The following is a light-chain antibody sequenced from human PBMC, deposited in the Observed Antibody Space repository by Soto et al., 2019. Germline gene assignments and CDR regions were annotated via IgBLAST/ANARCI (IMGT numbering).Light chain of an antibody. Sequence: EIVVKQSPGTLSLSPGEGATLSCRASQSVSSHYLAWYQQKPGQAPRLLIYGTSNRATGIPDRFSGSGSGTDFTLTISRLEPEDFAVYYCQQYTSSPLTFGGGTKVDIK. J-gene: IGKJ4*01. V-gene: IGKV3-20*01. CDR1: QSVSSHY. CDR3: QQYTSSPLT. CDR2: GTS.